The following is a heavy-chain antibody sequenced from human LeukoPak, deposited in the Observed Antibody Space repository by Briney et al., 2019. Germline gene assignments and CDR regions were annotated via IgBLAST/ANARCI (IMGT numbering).Heavy chain of an antibody. V-gene: IGHV3-33*01. D-gene: IGHD2-21*02. CDR2: IWYDGSNK. CDR1: GFTFRNYG. CDR3: ATVRSCSGGDCYYLDY. J-gene: IGHJ4*02. Sequence: GGSLRLSCAASGFTFRNYGMYWVRQAPGKGLEWVAVIWYDGSNKYYADSVKGRFTISRDNSKNTLYLQMNSPRAEDTAVYYCATVRSCSGGDCYYLDYWGQGTLVTVSS.